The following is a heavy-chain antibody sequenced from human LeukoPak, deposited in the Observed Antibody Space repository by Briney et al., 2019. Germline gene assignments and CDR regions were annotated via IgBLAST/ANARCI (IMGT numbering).Heavy chain of an antibody. J-gene: IGHJ4*02. CDR1: GFTFSSYA. Sequence: GGSLRLSCAAYGFTFSSYAMSWVRQAPGKGLEWVSAISGSGGSTYYADSVKGRFTISRANSKTTLYLKMNSLRAEDTAVYYCAKVMTRTMVRGVPPSDYWGQGTLVTVSS. D-gene: IGHD3-10*01. CDR2: ISGSGGST. V-gene: IGHV3-23*01. CDR3: AKVMTRTMVRGVPPSDY.